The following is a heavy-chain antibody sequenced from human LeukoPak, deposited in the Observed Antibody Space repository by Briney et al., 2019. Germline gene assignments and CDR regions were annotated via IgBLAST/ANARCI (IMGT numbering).Heavy chain of an antibody. CDR3: ARSRCGGECYATGL. CDR1: GFTFSRHW. CDR2: IKQDGSDK. V-gene: IGHV3-7*01. D-gene: IGHD2-21*01. J-gene: IGHJ4*02. Sequence: GGSLRLSRAASGFTFSRHWMTWVRQAPGKGLEWVANIKQDGSDKNYMDSVKGRFTISRDNAKNSLYLQMNSLRAEDTAVYYCARSRCGGECYATGLWGKGTLVTVSS.